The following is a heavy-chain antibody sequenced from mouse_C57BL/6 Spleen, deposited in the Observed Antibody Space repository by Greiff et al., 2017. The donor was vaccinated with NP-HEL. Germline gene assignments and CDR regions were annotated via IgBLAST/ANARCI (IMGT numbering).Heavy chain of an antibody. V-gene: IGHV5-6*01. D-gene: IGHD2-4*01. CDR3: ARGDYGYYYAMDY. CDR2: ISSGGSYT. Sequence: EVKLVESGGDLVKPGGSLKLSCAASGFTFSSYGMSWVRQTPDTRLEWVATISSGGSYTYYPDSVKGRFTISRDHAKNTLYLQMSSLKSEDTAMYYCARGDYGYYYAMDYWGQGTSVTVSS. CDR1: GFTFSSYG. J-gene: IGHJ4*01.